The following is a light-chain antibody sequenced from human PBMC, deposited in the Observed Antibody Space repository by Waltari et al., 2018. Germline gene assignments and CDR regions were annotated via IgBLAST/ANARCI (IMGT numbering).Light chain of an antibody. CDR2: GAS. CDR3: QQYNNWPRLYT. Sequence: EIVLTQSPATLSVSPGERATLSCRASQSVSSNLAWYQQKPGQAPRLLIYGASTRATGIPAMFSGSGSGTEFTLTISSMQSEDFAVYYCQQYNNWPRLYTFGQRTKLEIK. CDR1: QSVSSN. J-gene: IGKJ2*01. V-gene: IGKV3-15*01.